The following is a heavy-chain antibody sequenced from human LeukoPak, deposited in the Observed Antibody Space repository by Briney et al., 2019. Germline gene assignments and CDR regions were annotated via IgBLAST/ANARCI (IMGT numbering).Heavy chain of an antibody. CDR1: GYTFTGYY. J-gene: IGHJ4*02. V-gene: IGHV1-2*02. D-gene: IGHD2/OR15-2a*01. CDR2: INPNSGGT. Sequence: APVKASCKASGYTFTGYYMHWVRQAPGQGFERMGWINPNSGGTNYAQKFQGRVTMTRDTSISTAYMELSRLRSDDTAVYYCARGRYYYVGPFDYWGQGTLVTVSS. CDR3: ARGRYYYVGPFDY.